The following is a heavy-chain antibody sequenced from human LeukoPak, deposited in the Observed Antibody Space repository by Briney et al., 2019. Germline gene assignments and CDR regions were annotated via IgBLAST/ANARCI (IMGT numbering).Heavy chain of an antibody. V-gene: IGHV4-34*01. CDR2: INHSGST. J-gene: IGHJ4*02. Sequence: PSETLSLTCAVYGGSFSSYYWSWIRQPPGKGLEWIGEINHSGSTNYNPSLKSRVTISVDTSKNQFSLKLSSVTAADTAVYYCATQGIYCSSTSCWNYWGQGTLVTVSS. CDR3: ATQGIYCSSTSCWNY. CDR1: GGSFSSYY. D-gene: IGHD2-2*01.